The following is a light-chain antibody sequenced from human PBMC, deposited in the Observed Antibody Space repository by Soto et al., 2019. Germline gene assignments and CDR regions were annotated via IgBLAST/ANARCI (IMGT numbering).Light chain of an antibody. CDR3: CSYAGSNNLDV. CDR2: EVS. CDR1: SSDIGAYKY. Sequence: QSALTQPPSASGSPGQSVTISCTGTSSDIGAYKYVSWYQQHPGKAPKVIIYEVSQRPSGVPDRFSGSKSGNTASLTVSGLQAEDEADYYCCSYAGSNNLDVFGTGTKLTVL. V-gene: IGLV2-8*01. J-gene: IGLJ1*01.